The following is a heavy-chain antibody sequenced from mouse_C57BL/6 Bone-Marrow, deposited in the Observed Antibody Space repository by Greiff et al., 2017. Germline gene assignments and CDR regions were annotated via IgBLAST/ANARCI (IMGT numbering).Heavy chain of an antibody. Sequence: QVQLQQPGAELVRPGSSVKLSSKASGYTFTSYWMDWVKQRPGQGLEWIGNIYPSDSETHYNQKFKDKATLTVDKSSSTAYMQLISLTSEDSAVYYCARSGYSNLYYYAMDYWGQGTSVTVSS. V-gene: IGHV1-61*01. J-gene: IGHJ4*01. CDR2: IYPSDSET. CDR1: GYTFTSYW. D-gene: IGHD2-5*01. CDR3: ARSGYSNLYYYAMDY.